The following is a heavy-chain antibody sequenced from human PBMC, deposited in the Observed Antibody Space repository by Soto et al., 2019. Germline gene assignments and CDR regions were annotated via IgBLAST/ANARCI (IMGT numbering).Heavy chain of an antibody. CDR1: GGSISSYY. CDR3: ARFNWYFDL. V-gene: IGHV4-59*01. Sequence: QVQLQESGPGLVKPSETLSLTCTVSGGSISSYYWSWIRQPPGKGLEWIGYIYYRGSTNYNPSLKXRXTXXVDTSKNQFPLKLSSVTAADTAMYYCARFNWYFDLWGRGTLVTVSS. CDR2: IYYRGST. J-gene: IGHJ2*01.